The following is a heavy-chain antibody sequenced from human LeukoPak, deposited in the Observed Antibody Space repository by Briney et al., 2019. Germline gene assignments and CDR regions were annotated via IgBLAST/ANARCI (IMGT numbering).Heavy chain of an antibody. Sequence: GASVKVSCKASGYTFTSYGTSWVRQAPGQGLEWMGWISAYNGNTNYAQKLQGRVTMTTDTSTSTAYMELRSLRSDDTAVYYCASDLSSYGATNPLDWGQGTLVTVSS. V-gene: IGHV1-18*01. D-gene: IGHD4-17*01. CDR1: GYTFTSYG. CDR2: ISAYNGNT. CDR3: ASDLSSYGATNPLD. J-gene: IGHJ4*02.